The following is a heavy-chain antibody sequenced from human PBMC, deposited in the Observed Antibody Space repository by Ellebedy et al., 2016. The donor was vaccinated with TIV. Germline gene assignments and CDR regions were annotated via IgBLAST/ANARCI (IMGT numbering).Heavy chain of an antibody. Sequence: ASVKVSCXASGYTFTGYYIHWVRQAPGQGLEWLGWMNPNSGGTNSTQKFQGGLTMTRDTSINTAYMELRRLTSDDTAVYYCAQLGTRGYWGQGTLVTVSS. D-gene: IGHD7-27*01. CDR2: MNPNSGGT. V-gene: IGHV1-2*02. CDR3: AQLGTRGY. CDR1: GYTFTGYY. J-gene: IGHJ4*02.